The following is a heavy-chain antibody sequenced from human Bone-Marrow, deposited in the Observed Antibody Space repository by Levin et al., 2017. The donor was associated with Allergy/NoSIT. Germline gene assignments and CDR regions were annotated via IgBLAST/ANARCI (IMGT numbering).Heavy chain of an antibody. CDR2: ISSSGSTI. Sequence: QAGGSLRLSCAASGFTFSSYEMNWVRQAPGKGLEWVSYISSSGSTIYYADSVKGRFTISRDNAKNSLYLQMNSLRAEDTAVYYCARGRKGSSWYYFDYWGQGTLVTVSS. CDR1: GFTFSSYE. J-gene: IGHJ4*02. CDR3: ARGRKGSSWYYFDY. D-gene: IGHD6-13*01. V-gene: IGHV3-48*03.